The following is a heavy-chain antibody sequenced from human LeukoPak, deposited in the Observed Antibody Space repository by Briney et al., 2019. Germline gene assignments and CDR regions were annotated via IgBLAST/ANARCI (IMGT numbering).Heavy chain of an antibody. CDR3: ARGIQLWSGVSDY. CDR2: MNPNSGNT. V-gene: IGHV1-8*03. D-gene: IGHD5-18*01. Sequence: ASVKVSCKASGYTFTSYDINWMRQATGQGLEWMGWMNPNSGNTGYAQKFQGRVTITRNTSISTAYMELSSLRSEDTAVYYCARGIQLWSGVSDYWGQGTLVTVSS. J-gene: IGHJ4*02. CDR1: GYTFTSYD.